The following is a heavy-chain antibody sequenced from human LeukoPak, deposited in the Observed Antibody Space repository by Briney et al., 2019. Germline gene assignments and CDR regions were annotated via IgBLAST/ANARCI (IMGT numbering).Heavy chain of an antibody. V-gene: IGHV1-69*06. J-gene: IGHJ4*02. CDR1: GGTFSSYA. Sequence: SVKVSCKASGGTFSSYAISWVRQAPGQGLEWMGGIIPIFGTANYAQKFQGRVTITADKSTSTAYMELRSLRSDDTAVYYCARSPLPGYYYDSSGYYGDFDYWGQGTRVTVSS. D-gene: IGHD3-22*01. CDR2: IIPIFGTA. CDR3: ARSPLPGYYYDSSGYYGDFDY.